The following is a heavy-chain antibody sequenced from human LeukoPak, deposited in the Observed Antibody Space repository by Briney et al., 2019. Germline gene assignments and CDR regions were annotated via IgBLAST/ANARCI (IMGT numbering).Heavy chain of an antibody. D-gene: IGHD6-13*01. CDR2: ISGSAVIT. V-gene: IGHV3-23*01. J-gene: IGHJ6*03. CDR3: ARDATTATGWVYMDV. Sequence: GGSLRLSCAASGLTFINFGMTWVRQAPGKGLEWVSAISGSAVITFYADSVKGRFTISRDNSKNTLYLQMNSLRAEDTALYYCARDATTATGWVYMDVWGKGTTVTISS. CDR1: GLTFINFG.